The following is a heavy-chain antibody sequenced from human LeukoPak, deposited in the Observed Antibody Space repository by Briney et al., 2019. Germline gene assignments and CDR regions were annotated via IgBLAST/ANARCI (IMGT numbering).Heavy chain of an antibody. V-gene: IGHV3-7*01. CDR2: INEDGSKK. CDR3: TRDVASSTYHFDSSGLLDY. CDR1: GFTFSSYW. J-gene: IGHJ4*02. Sequence: PGGSLRLSCAASGFTFSSYWMSWVRQAPGKGLEWVANINEDGSKKYYVDSVKGRLTISRDSAEKSLYLHMDSLRGEDTAVYYCTRDVASSTYHFDSSGLLDYWGQGTLVTVSS. D-gene: IGHD3-22*01.